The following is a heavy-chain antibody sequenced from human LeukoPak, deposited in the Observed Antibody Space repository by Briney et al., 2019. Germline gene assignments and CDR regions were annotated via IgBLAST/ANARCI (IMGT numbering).Heavy chain of an antibody. D-gene: IGHD3-10*01. J-gene: IGHJ6*03. CDR3: ARDPGITMVRGVKDYYMDV. V-gene: IGHV1-46*01. CDR2: ITPSGGTI. CDR1: KYTFTTSY. Sequence: ASVKVSCKPSKYTFTTSYMHWVRQAPGPGLGWMGMITPSGGTIRYAQNFQGRITVTRDTSTSTVYMELSSLRSEDTAVYYCARDPGITMVRGVKDYYMDVWGKGTTVTVSS.